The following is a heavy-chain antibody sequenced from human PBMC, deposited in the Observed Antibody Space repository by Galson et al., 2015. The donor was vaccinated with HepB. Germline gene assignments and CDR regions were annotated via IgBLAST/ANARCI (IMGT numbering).Heavy chain of an antibody. CDR3: ASVPTRLIYSYGPSYVDS. J-gene: IGHJ4*01. D-gene: IGHD5-18*01. V-gene: IGHV1-18*01. CDR1: GYTFTDYT. CDR2: ISGYNRNT. Sequence: SVKVSCKASGYTFTDYTVTWLRQAPGQGLEWMGSISGYNRNTNYAQKFQGRVTMTTDTSTSTAYMELAGLTSDDTAVYYCASVPTRLIYSYGPSYVDSWGHGTLVTVSS.